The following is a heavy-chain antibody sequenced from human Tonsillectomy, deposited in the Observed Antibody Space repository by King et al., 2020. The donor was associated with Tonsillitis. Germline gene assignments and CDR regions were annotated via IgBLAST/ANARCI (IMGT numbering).Heavy chain of an antibody. CDR3: AKGRQYDFWSGYYGY. V-gene: IGHV1-2*02. CDR1: GFTFTAYY. D-gene: IGHD3-3*01. J-gene: IGHJ4*02. Sequence: VQLVQSGAEVKKPGASVTVSCKASGFTFTAYYLHWVRQAPGQGLEWMGWINPNSGATYYAQKFQGRVSMTMDTSIGTSYMELSRLSSDDTALYYCAKGRQYDFWSGYYGYWGQGTLVTVSS. CDR2: INPNSGAT.